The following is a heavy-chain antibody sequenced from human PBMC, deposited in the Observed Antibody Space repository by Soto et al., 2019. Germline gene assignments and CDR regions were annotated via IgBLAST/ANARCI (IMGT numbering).Heavy chain of an antibody. CDR3: ARFPVLRFLEWLFEPFHKRDAFDI. CDR1: GFTFSSYG. Sequence: GGSLRLSCAASGFTFSSYGMHWVRQAPGKGLEWVAVISYDGSNKYYADSVKGRFTISRDNSKNTLYLQMNSLRAEDTAVYYCARFPVLRFLEWLFEPFHKRDAFDIWGQGTMVTVSS. V-gene: IGHV3-30*03. J-gene: IGHJ3*02. D-gene: IGHD3-3*01. CDR2: ISYDGSNK.